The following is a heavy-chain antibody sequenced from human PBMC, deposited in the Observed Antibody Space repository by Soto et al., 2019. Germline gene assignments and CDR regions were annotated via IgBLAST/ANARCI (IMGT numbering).Heavy chain of an antibody. D-gene: IGHD3-3*01. CDR2: ISGSGGST. V-gene: IGHV3-23*01. CDR1: GFTFSSYA. CDR3: AKDPFVSDFLI. J-gene: IGHJ3*02. Sequence: EVQLLESGGGLVQPGGSLRLSCAASGFTFSSYAMSWVRQAPGKGLEWVPAISGSGGSTYYADSVKGRFTISRDNSKNTLYLQRNSLRAEDTAVYYCAKDPFVSDFLIWGQGPMVTVSS.